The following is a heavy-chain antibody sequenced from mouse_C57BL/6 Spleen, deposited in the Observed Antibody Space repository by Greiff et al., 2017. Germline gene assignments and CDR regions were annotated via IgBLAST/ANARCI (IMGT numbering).Heavy chain of an antibody. CDR1: GYTFTSYW. CDR3: ARGDDGYVFDY. V-gene: IGHV1-69*01. J-gene: IGHJ2*01. D-gene: IGHD2-3*01. CDR2: IDPSDSYT. Sequence: QVQLQQPGAELVMPGASVKLSCKASGYTFTSYWMHWVKQRPGQGLEWIGEIDPSDSYTNYNQKFKGKSTLTVDKSSSTAYMQLSSLTSEDSAVYYCARGDDGYVFDYWGQGTTLTVSS.